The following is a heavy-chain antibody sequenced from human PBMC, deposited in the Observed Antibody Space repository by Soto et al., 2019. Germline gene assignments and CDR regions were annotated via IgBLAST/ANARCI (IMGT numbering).Heavy chain of an antibody. Sequence: EVPLVESGGGLVQPGGSLRVTCAASGFTFSIYSMNWVRQAPGKGLEGVSYIMPGSSHIFHADSVKGRFTISRDNAKTSLYLLMTSLTAEDPSVYDCAIPKVGAPSVHVFDIWGQGAMVTFSS. CDR1: GFTFSIYS. V-gene: IGHV3-48*01. CDR3: AIPKVGAPSVHVFDI. J-gene: IGHJ3*02. CDR2: IMPGSSHI. D-gene: IGHD1-26*01.